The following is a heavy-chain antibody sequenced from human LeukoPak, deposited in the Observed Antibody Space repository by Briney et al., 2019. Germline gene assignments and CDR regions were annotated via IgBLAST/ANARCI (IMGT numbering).Heavy chain of an antibody. J-gene: IGHJ4*02. CDR1: GFDFSSNW. V-gene: IGHV3-74*01. D-gene: IGHD6-19*01. CDR2: IKGDGIST. Sequence: GGSLRLSCAASGFDFSSNWMHWVRHAPGQGLVWVSRIKGDGISTNYADSVKGRFTISRDIAKNTLYLQMNSLRAEDTAVYYCAKEGSPVAGTYYFDYWGQGTLVTVSS. CDR3: AKEGSPVAGTYYFDY.